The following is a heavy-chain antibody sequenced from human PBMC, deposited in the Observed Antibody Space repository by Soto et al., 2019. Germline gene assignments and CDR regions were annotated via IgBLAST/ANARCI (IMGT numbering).Heavy chain of an antibody. Sequence: SETLSLTCTVSGGSISSSSCYWGWIRQPPGKGLEWIGSIYYSGSTYYNPSLKSRVTISVDTSKNQFSLKLSSVTAADTAVYYCASQGVVVITWFDPWGQGTLVTVSS. CDR2: IYYSGST. CDR1: GGSISSSSCY. V-gene: IGHV4-39*01. D-gene: IGHD3-22*01. CDR3: ASQGVVVITWFDP. J-gene: IGHJ5*02.